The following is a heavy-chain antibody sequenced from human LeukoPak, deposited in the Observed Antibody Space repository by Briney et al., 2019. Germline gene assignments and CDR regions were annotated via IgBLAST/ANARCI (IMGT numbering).Heavy chain of an antibody. V-gene: IGHV4-39*01. CDR1: GGSISSNTYY. J-gene: IGHJ4*02. CDR3: ARRVEGFDY. D-gene: IGHD1-1*01. CDR2: IYYSGST. Sequence: SETLSLTXIVSGGSISSNTYYWGRIGQPPGMGLEWIGSIYYSGSTYYNPSLKSRVTISLDTSKNQFSLKVSSVTAADTAMYYCARRVEGFDYWGQGTLVTVSS.